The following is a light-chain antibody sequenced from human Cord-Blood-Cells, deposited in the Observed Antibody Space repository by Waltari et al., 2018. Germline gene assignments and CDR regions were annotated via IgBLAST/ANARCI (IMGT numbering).Light chain of an antibody. V-gene: IGKV4-1*01. Sequence: DIVMTQSPDSLPVSLGERATITVKASQSVLYSSNNKNYLAWYQQKPGQPPKLLIYWASTRESGVPDRFSGSGSGTDFTLTISSLQAEDVAVYYCQQYYSTPWTFGQGTKVEIK. CDR2: WAS. J-gene: IGKJ1*01. CDR1: QSVLYSSNNKNY. CDR3: QQYYSTPWT.